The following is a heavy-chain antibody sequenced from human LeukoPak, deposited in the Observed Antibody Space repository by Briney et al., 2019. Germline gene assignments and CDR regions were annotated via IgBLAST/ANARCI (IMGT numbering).Heavy chain of an antibody. D-gene: IGHD6-19*01. J-gene: IGHJ4*02. CDR1: GFAFSSYG. V-gene: IGHV3-30*02. CDR3: AKKAVAGTMHLDY. CDR2: IHYDSTTE. Sequence: PGGSLRLSCAASGFAFSSYGMHWVRQAPGKGLEWVAYIHYDSTTEDYADSVKGRFTISRDNSKNTLYLQMNSLRAEDTAVYYCAKKAVAGTMHLDYWGQGTLVTVSS.